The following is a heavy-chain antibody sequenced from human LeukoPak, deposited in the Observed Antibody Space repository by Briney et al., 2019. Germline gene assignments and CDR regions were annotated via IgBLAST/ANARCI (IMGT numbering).Heavy chain of an antibody. V-gene: IGHV4-59*01. D-gene: IGHD6-19*01. J-gene: IGHJ3*02. CDR2: IYYSGRT. Sequence: PSETLSLTCTVSGGSINSYYWSWIRQPPGKGLGWIGYIYYSGRTNYNPSLKSRVTISVDTSKNQFSLKLTSVTAADTAVYYCARSIAVAGNDAFDIWGRGTMVTVSS. CDR1: GGSINSYY. CDR3: ARSIAVAGNDAFDI.